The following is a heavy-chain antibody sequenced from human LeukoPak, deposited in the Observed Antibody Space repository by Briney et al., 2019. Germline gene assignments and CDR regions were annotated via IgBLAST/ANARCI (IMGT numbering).Heavy chain of an antibody. CDR3: ARGPGSGWPDY. V-gene: IGHV3-30-3*01. J-gene: IGHJ4*02. CDR2: IQYDGSSK. Sequence: AGGSLRLSCAASGFIFSRYPIHWVRQAPGKGLEWVAIIQYDGSSKCYADSVKGRFTVSRDNSRNTVYLQMNSLRPDDTAVYYCARGPGSGWPDYWGQGTLVTVSS. D-gene: IGHD6-19*01. CDR1: GFIFSRYP.